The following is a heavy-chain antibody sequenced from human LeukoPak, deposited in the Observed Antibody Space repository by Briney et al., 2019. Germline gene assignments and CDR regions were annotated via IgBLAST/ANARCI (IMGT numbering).Heavy chain of an antibody. CDR3: ATPYGDYFGAGS. V-gene: IGHV3-21*01. Sequence: GGSLRLSCAASGFTFSSYSMNWVRQAPGKGLEWVSSISSSSSYIYYADSVKGRFTISRDNAKNSLYLQMNSLRAEDTAVYYCATPYGDYFGAGSWGQGTLVTVSS. J-gene: IGHJ5*02. CDR2: ISSSSSYI. D-gene: IGHD4-17*01. CDR1: GFTFSSYS.